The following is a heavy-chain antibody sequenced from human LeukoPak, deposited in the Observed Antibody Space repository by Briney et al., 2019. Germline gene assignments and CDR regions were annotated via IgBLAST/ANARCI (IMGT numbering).Heavy chain of an antibody. CDR1: GYTFTSYS. D-gene: IGHD3-22*01. J-gene: IGHJ6*02. Sequence: GASVKVSCKASGYTFTSYSISWVRQAPGQGLEWMGWISAYNGNTNYAQKLQGRVTMTTDTSTSTAYMELRSLRSDDTAVYYCARSGQYYDPTPDLEYYYYYYGMDVWGQGTTVTVSS. CDR2: ISAYNGNT. V-gene: IGHV1-18*01. CDR3: ARSGQYYDPTPDLEYYYYYYGMDV.